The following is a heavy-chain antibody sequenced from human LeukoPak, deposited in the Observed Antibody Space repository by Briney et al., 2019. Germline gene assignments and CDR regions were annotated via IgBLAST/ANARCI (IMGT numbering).Heavy chain of an antibody. CDR1: GGTFSSYA. CDR2: IIPIFGTA. CDR3: ARDQDFGPQYGDYQYYFDY. V-gene: IGHV1-69*05. Sequence: SVKVSCKASGGTFSSYAISWVRQAPGQGLEWMGRIIPIFGTANYAQKFQGRVTITTDESTSTAYMALSSLRSEDTAVYYCARDQDFGPQYGDYQYYFDYWGQGTLVTVSS. D-gene: IGHD4-17*01. J-gene: IGHJ4*02.